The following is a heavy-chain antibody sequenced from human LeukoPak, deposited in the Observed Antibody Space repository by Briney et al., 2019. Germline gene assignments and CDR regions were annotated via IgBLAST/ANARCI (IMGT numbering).Heavy chain of an antibody. CDR3: AKERQLVGAINY. D-gene: IGHD1-26*01. CDR2: ISGSGGST. J-gene: IGHJ4*02. V-gene: IGHV3-23*01. Sequence: GSLRLSCAASGFTFSSYGMSWVRQAPGKGLEWVSAISGSGGSTYYADSVKGRFTISRDNSKNTLYLQMNSLRAEDTAVYYCAKERQLVGAINYWGQGTLVTVSS. CDR1: GFTFSSYG.